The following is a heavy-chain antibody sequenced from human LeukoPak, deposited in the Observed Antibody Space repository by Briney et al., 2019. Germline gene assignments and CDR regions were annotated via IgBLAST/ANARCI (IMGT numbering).Heavy chain of an antibody. CDR3: AKGIYCSSTSCYFPAYYYYYGMDV. J-gene: IGHJ6*02. D-gene: IGHD2-2*01. CDR2: ISGSGGST. V-gene: IGHV3-23*01. Sequence: GGSLRLSCAASGFTFSSYSMSWVRQAPGKGLEWAGAISGSGGSTYYADSVKGRLTISRDNSKNTLYLQMNSLRAEDTAVYYCAKGIYCSSTSCYFPAYYYYYGMDVWGQGTTVTVSS. CDR1: GFTFSSYS.